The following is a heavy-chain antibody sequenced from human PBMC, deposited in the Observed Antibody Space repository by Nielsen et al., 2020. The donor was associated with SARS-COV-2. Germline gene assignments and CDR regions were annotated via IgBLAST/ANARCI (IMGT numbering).Heavy chain of an antibody. CDR3: AMGFLN. Sequence: GESPKISCAASGFTFSSYAMSWVRQAPGKGLEWVSVIYSGGSSTYYADSVKGRFTISRDNSKNTLYLQMNSLRAEDTAVYYCAMGFLNWGQGTLVTVSS. V-gene: IGHV3-23*03. CDR1: GFTFSSYA. J-gene: IGHJ4*02. CDR2: IYSGGSST. D-gene: IGHD3-3*01.